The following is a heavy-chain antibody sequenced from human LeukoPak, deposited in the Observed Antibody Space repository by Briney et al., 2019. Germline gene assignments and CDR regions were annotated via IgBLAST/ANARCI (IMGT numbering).Heavy chain of an antibody. J-gene: IGHJ6*03. CDR3: ARGASSSSGGYYYYYMDV. D-gene: IGHD6-6*01. CDR2: IYYSGST. Sequence: SETLSLTCTVPGGSISSYYWSWIRQPPGKGLEWIGYIYYSGSTNYNPSLKSRVTISVDTSKNQFSLKLSSVTAADTAVYYCARGASSSSGGYYYYYMDVWGKGTTVTVSS. CDR1: GGSISSYY. V-gene: IGHV4-59*01.